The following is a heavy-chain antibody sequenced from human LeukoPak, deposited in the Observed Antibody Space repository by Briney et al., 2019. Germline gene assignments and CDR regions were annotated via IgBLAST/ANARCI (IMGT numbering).Heavy chain of an antibody. CDR2: IYYSGST. Sequence: SETLSLTCTVSGGSISSCYWGWIRQPPGEGQEWIWGIYYSGSTNYNPSLKSRVTISVDTSKNQFSLKLSSVTAADTAVYYCARLALGYFDYWGQGTLVTVSS. V-gene: IGHV4-59*01. D-gene: IGHD3-16*01. CDR3: ARLALGYFDY. CDR1: GGSISSCY. J-gene: IGHJ4*02.